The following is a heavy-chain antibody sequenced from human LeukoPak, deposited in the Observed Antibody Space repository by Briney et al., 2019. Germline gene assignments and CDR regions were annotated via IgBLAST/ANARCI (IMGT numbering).Heavy chain of an antibody. J-gene: IGHJ6*02. Sequence: SGGSLRLSCAASGFTFSSFWMSWVRQAPGKGLEWVANIKQDGSEKVYVNSVKGRFTISRDNAENSLFLQMDTLRADDTAVYYCARDPYSSTWSYGMDVWGQGTTVTVSS. CDR1: GFTFSSFW. D-gene: IGHD6-6*01. CDR3: ARDPYSSTWSYGMDV. CDR2: IKQDGSEK. V-gene: IGHV3-7*05.